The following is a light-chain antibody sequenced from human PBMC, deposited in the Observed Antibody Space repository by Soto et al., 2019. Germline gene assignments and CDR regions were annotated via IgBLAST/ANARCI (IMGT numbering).Light chain of an antibody. CDR1: SSDVGGYNS. Sequence: QSALTQPASVSGSPGQSIAISCTGTSSDVGGYNSVSWYQQHPGKAPKLMIYNVSNRPSGVSDRFSGSKSGNTASLTISGLQAEDEADYYCSSHRSSSTYVFGTGTKLTVL. V-gene: IGLV2-14*01. CDR3: SSHRSSSTYV. J-gene: IGLJ1*01. CDR2: NVS.